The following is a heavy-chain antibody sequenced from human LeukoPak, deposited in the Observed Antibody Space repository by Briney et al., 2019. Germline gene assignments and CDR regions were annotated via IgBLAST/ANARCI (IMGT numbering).Heavy chain of an antibody. Sequence: GGALRLSCAASGFTFSSYSMNWVRQAPGKGLEWVSSISSSSSYIYYADSVKGRFTISRDNAKNSLYLQMDSLRAEDTAVYYCARDWYDNSDVFDICGRGKIAIVSA. CDR1: GFTFSSYS. J-gene: IGHJ3*02. V-gene: IGHV3-21*01. CDR3: ARDWYDNSDVFDI. CDR2: ISSSSSYI. D-gene: IGHD3-9*01.